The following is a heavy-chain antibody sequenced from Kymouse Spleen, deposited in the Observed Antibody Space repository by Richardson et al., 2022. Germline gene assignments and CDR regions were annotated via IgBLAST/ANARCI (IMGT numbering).Heavy chain of an antibody. V-gene: IGHV3-7*01. D-gene: IGHD3-9*01. CDR2: IKQDGSEK. J-gene: IGHJ6*02. Sequence: EVQLVESGGGLVQPGGSLRLSCAASGFTFSSYWMSWVRQAPGKGLEWVANIKQDGSEKYYVDSVKGRFTISRDNAKNSLYLQMNSLRAEDTAVYYCARDLRDYDILTGYYNYYGMDVWGQGTTVTVSS. CDR3: ARDLRDYDILTGYYNYYGMDV. CDR1: GFTFSSYW.